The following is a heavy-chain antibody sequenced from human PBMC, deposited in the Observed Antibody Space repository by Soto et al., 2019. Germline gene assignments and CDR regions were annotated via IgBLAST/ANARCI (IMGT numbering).Heavy chain of an antibody. V-gene: IGHV4-31*03. CDR3: ARDVGGTSYAGVAGGMDV. D-gene: IGHD2-15*01. CDR2: IYYSGST. CDR1: GGSISSGGYY. J-gene: IGHJ6*02. Sequence: SETLSLTCTVSGGSISSGGYYWSWIRQHPGKGLEWIGYIYYSGSTYYNPSLKSRVTISVDTSKNQFSLKLSSVTAADTAVYYCARDVGGTSYAGVAGGMDVWRQRTTVTVSS.